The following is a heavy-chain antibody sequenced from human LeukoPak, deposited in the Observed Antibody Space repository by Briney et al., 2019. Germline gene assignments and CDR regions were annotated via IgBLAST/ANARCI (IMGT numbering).Heavy chain of an antibody. CDR2: IWHDGSYK. V-gene: IGHV3-33*01. J-gene: IGHJ4*01. CDR3: ARDGRHNYNLDY. CDR1: GFTFNNHA. Sequence: PGRSLRLSCAASGFTFNNHAMHWDRQAPGKGLEWVAVIWHDGSYKYYADSVTGRFTISRDDSQNTLYLQMNSLRAEDTAVYYCARDGRHNYNLDYWGHGTLVTVSS. D-gene: IGHD4-11*01.